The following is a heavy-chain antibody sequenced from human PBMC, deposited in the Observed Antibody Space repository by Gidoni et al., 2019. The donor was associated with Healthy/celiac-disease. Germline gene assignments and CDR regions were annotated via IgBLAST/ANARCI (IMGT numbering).Heavy chain of an antibody. CDR3: ARLVRGVGGLYYFDY. D-gene: IGHD3-10*01. V-gene: IGHV3-48*03. Sequence: EVQLVESGGGLVQPGGSLRLSCAASGFTFSSYEMNWVRQAPGKGLAWVSYISSSGSTIYYADSVKGRFTISRDNAKNSLYLQMNSLRAEDTAVYYCARLVRGVGGLYYFDYWGQGTLVTVSS. CDR1: GFTFSSYE. CDR2: ISSSGSTI. J-gene: IGHJ4*02.